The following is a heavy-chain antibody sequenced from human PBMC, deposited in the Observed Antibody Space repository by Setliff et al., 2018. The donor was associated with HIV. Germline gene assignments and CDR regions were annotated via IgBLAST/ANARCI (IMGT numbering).Heavy chain of an antibody. CDR3: VRGSGYYYFDN. V-gene: IGHV3-74*01. D-gene: IGHD3-22*01. CDR2: LNPEANYI. J-gene: IGHJ4*02. Sequence: GGSLRLSCAASGLTFSTSWMQWVRQSPGEGLLWVARLNPEANYIHYADSVKGRFTISRDNAKNSMDLQMNSLRAEDTAVYYCVRGSGYYYFDNWGQGALVTVSS. CDR1: GLTFSTSW.